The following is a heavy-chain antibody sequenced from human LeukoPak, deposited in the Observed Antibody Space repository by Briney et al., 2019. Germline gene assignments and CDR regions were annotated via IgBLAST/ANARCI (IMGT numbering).Heavy chain of an antibody. V-gene: IGHV1-46*01. CDR2: INPNDGST. J-gene: IGHJ3*02. D-gene: IGHD1-1*01. CDR3: ARHQLGDAFDI. Sequence: ASVKVSCKASGYTFTSYFMHWVRQAPGQGLEWMGIINPNDGSTSYAQKFQGRVTMTRDMSTSTVDMELSSLKPEDTAVYYCARHQLGDAFDIWGQGTVVIVSS. CDR1: GYTFTSYF.